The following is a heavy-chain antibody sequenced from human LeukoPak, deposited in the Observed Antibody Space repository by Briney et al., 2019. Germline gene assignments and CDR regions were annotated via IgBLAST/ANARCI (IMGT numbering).Heavy chain of an antibody. CDR2: IYYSGST. V-gene: IGHV4-30-4*08. CDR3: ARDNYGSGKSLGMDV. CDR1: GGSISSSSYY. J-gene: IGHJ6*02. Sequence: SETLSLTCTVSGGSISSSSYYWGWIRQPPGKGLEWIGYIYYSGSTYYNPSLKSRVTISVDTSKNQFSLKLSSVTAADTAVYYCARDNYGSGKSLGMDVWGQGTTVTVSS. D-gene: IGHD3-10*01.